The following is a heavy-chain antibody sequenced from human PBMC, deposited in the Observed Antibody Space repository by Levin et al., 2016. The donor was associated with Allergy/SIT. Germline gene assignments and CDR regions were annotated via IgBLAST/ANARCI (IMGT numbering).Heavy chain of an antibody. D-gene: IGHD2-2*01. J-gene: IGHJ6*03. CDR2: MKQDGSEK. V-gene: IGHV3-7*03. Sequence: WIRQPPGKGLEWVANMKQDGSEKYYMDSVKGRFTISRDNAKNSLYLQMNSLRAEDTAVYYCARDLYYCSSTICGWEYYYYMDVWGKGTTVTVSS. CDR3: ARDLYYCSSTICGWEYYYYMDV.